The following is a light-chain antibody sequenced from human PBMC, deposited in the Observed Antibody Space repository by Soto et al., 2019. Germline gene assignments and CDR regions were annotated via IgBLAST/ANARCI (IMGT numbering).Light chain of an antibody. J-gene: IGLJ1*01. V-gene: IGLV2-14*01. CDR2: EVV. CDR1: ISAVGAYNY. CDR3: TSYTTPNTLKV. Sequence: QSALTQPASVSGSPGQSITIPCTGTISAVGAYNYVSWYQLHPGKAPKLMIYEVVTRSSGVSRRYSGSKSGSTASLTISGLQAKDEDDYYCTSYTTPNTLKVFGTGTKLTVL.